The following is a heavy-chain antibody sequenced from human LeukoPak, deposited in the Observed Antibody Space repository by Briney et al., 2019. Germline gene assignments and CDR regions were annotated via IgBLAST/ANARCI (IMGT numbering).Heavy chain of an antibody. CDR1: GYNFTPYW. CDR2: IYPGDSDT. V-gene: IGHV5-51*01. CDR3: ARPYYDYVWGPPRDDAFDI. J-gene: IGHJ3*02. Sequence: GESLKISCKASGYNFTPYWIGWVRQMPGKGLEWMGIIYPGDSDTRYSPSFQGQVTISADKSISTAYLQWSSLKASDTAMYYCARPYYDYVWGPPRDDAFDIWGQGTMVTVSS. D-gene: IGHD3-16*01.